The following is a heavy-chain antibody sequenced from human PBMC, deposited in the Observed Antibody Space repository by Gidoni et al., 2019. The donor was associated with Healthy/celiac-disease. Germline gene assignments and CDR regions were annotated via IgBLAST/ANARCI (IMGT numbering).Heavy chain of an antibody. J-gene: IGHJ4*02. CDR2: IKSKTDGGTT. CDR1: GFTLSTAW. V-gene: IGHV3-15*01. CDR3: TTTSNIVLMVYAIDY. D-gene: IGHD2-8*01. Sequence: ELQLLESGGGLVRPGGSLRLSCAASGFTLSTAWMSWVRQAPGKGLEWVGRIKSKTDGGTTDYAAPVKGRFTISRDDSKNTLYLQMNSLKTEDTAVYYCTTTSNIVLMVYAIDYWGQGTLVTVSS.